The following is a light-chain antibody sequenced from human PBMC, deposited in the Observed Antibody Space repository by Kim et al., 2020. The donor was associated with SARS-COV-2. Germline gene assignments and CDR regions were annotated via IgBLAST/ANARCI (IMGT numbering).Light chain of an antibody. Sequence: QPITLSRAGTSRDSGGYNYVSWYQQHPGKAPKLMIYDVSNRPSGVSNRFSGSKSGNTASLTISGLQAEDEADYYCSSYTSSSTVVFGGGTQLTVL. J-gene: IGLJ2*01. CDR1: SRDSGGYNY. V-gene: IGLV2-14*03. CDR2: DVS. CDR3: SSYTSSSTVV.